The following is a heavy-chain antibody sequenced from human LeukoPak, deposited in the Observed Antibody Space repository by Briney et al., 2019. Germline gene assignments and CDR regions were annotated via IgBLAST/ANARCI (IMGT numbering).Heavy chain of an antibody. D-gene: IGHD3-10*01. CDR1: GFTFSSYS. CDR3: ARDGLYYGSGSPQFGY. CDR2: ISSSSSYI. Sequence: PGGSLRLSCAASGFTFSSYSMTWVRQAPGKGLEWVSSISSSSSYIYYADSVKGRFTISRDNAKNSLYLQMNRLRAEDTAVYYCARDGLYYGSGSPQFGYWGQGTLVTVSS. J-gene: IGHJ4*02. V-gene: IGHV3-21*01.